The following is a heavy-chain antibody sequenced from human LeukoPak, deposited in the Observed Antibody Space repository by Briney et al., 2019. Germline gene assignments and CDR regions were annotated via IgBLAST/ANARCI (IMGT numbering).Heavy chain of an antibody. Sequence: GGSLRLSCAASGFTFDDYAMHWVRQAPGKSLEWVSGISWNSGSIGYADSVKGRFTISRDNAKNSLYLQMNSLRAEDTALYYCAKDTGNYYYYGMDVWGQGTTVTVSS. D-gene: IGHD3-10*01. CDR3: AKDTGNYYYYGMDV. CDR1: GFTFDDYA. V-gene: IGHV3-9*01. CDR2: ISWNSGSI. J-gene: IGHJ6*02.